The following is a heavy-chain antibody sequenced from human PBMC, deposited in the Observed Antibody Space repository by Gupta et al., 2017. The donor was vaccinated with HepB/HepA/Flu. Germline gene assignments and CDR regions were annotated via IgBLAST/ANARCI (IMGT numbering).Heavy chain of an antibody. D-gene: IGHD1-20*01. CDR2: INWNGESR. Sequence: EVQLVESGGGVVRPGGSLRLSWQAPGSTFDDYSMGWVRQAPGKGLGWLSGINWNGESRIYADSLRGRFTISRDNARNSLYLEVRRLRAEDTALYYCVRWYYWSTGTYDHPFDYWGQGTLVTVSS. V-gene: IGHV3-20*04. CDR3: VRWYYWSTGTYDHPFDY. J-gene: IGHJ4*02. CDR1: GSTFDDYS.